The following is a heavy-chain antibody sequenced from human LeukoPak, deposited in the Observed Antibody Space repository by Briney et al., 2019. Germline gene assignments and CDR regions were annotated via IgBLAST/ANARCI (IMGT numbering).Heavy chain of an antibody. Sequence: PGGSLRLSCAASGFSFRVYSMNWVRQAPGKGLEWVSSIISSGSAIYYADSVKGRFTISRDNAKNSLFLQMNTLRAEDTAVYYCARDANYLADFWGQGTLVTVSS. CDR3: ARDANYLADF. J-gene: IGHJ4*02. V-gene: IGHV3-21*01. D-gene: IGHD4/OR15-4a*01. CDR2: IISSGSAI. CDR1: GFSFRVYS.